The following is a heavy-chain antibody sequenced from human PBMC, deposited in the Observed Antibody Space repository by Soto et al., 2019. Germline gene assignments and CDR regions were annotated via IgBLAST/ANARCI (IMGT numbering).Heavy chain of an antibody. CDR3: AKDTLNDSGSFDY. V-gene: IGHV3-23*01. Sequence: GGSLRLSCAASGFTFRTYGMTWVRQAPGKGLEWVSGISGSGGERYYGDSGEGRFSISRDNSEDTLFLQMHSLRAEDTAIYYCAKDTLNDSGSFDYWGQGTPVTVSS. D-gene: IGHD6-19*01. CDR2: ISGSGGER. CDR1: GFTFRTYG. J-gene: IGHJ4*02.